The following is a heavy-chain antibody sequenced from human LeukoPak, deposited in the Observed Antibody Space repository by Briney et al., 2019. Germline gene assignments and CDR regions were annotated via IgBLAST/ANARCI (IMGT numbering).Heavy chain of an antibody. V-gene: IGHV3-23*01. Sequence: GGSLRLSCAASGFTFSDYALIWVRQAPGKGLEWISAIRGTGGTTYYADSVKGRCTISKDNSRNTVYLQMNSLRAEDTALYFCGKDPNGDYVGAFDFWGPGTMVTVSS. CDR2: IRGTGGTT. J-gene: IGHJ3*01. D-gene: IGHD4-17*01. CDR3: GKDPNGDYVGAFDF. CDR1: GFTFSDYA.